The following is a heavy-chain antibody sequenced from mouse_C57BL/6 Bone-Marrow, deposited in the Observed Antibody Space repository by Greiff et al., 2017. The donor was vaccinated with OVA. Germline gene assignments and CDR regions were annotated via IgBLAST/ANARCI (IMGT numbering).Heavy chain of an antibody. CDR1: GYTFTSYW. CDR3: AITPPFYYCSSYRYWYFDV. Sequence: QVQLQQPGAELVKPGASVKVSCKASGYTFTSYWMHWVKQRPGQGLEWIGRIHPSDSDTNYNQKFKGKATLTVDKSYSTAYMQISSLTSEDSAVYYCAITPPFYYCSSYRYWYFDVWGTGTTVTVSS. D-gene: IGHD1-1*01. V-gene: IGHV1-74*01. J-gene: IGHJ1*03. CDR2: IHPSDSDT.